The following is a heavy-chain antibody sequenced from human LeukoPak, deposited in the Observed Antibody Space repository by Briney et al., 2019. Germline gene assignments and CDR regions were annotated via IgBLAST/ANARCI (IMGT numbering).Heavy chain of an antibody. Sequence: GGSLRLSCAASGFTFSSYGMHWVRQAPGKGLEWVAVIWYDGSNKYYADSVKGRFTISRDNSKNTLYLQMNSLRAEDTAVYYCARALSSGWNYYGMDVWGQGTTVTVSS. CDR2: IWYDGSNK. V-gene: IGHV3-33*01. D-gene: IGHD6-19*01. J-gene: IGHJ6*02. CDR1: GFTFSSYG. CDR3: ARALSSGWNYYGMDV.